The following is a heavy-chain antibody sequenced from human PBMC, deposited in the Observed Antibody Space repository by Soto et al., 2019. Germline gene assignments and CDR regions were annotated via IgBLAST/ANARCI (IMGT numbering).Heavy chain of an antibody. D-gene: IGHD2-15*01. J-gene: IGHJ5*02. CDR2: INHSGST. Sequence: QVQLQQWGAGLLKPSETLSLTCAVYGGSFSGYYWSWIRQPPGKGLEWIGEINHSGSTNYNPSLKSRVTISVDTSKNQFSLKLSSVTAAYTAVYYCAVPYCSGGSCYGNWFDPWGQGTLVTVSS. V-gene: IGHV4-34*01. CDR3: AVPYCSGGSCYGNWFDP. CDR1: GGSFSGYY.